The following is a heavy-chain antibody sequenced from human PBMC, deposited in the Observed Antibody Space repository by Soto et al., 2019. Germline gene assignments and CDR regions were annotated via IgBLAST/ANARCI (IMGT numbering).Heavy chain of an antibody. J-gene: IGHJ5*02. Sequence: QVQLVESGGGVVQPGRSLRLSCAASGFTFSSYGMHWVRQAPGKGLEWVAVISYDGSNKYYADSVKGRFTISRDNSKNPLYLQMNSLRAEDTAVYYCAKARGEYSSSWYGGNWFDPWGQGTLVTVSS. CDR3: AKARGEYSSSWYGGNWFDP. V-gene: IGHV3-30*18. CDR1: GFTFSSYG. D-gene: IGHD6-13*01. CDR2: ISYDGSNK.